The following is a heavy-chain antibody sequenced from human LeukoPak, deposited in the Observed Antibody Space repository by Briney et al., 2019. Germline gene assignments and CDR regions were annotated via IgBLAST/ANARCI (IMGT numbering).Heavy chain of an antibody. J-gene: IGHJ2*01. CDR1: GGSISSYY. D-gene: IGHD2-21*01. CDR3: ARGPEIVVAPYWYFDL. V-gene: IGHV4-59*01. CDR2: IYYSGST. Sequence: SETLSLTCTVSGGSISSYYWSWIRQPPGKGLEWIGYIYYSGSTNYNPSLKSRVTISVNTSKNQFSLKLSSVTAADTAVYYCARGPEIVVAPYWYFDLWGRGTLVTVSS.